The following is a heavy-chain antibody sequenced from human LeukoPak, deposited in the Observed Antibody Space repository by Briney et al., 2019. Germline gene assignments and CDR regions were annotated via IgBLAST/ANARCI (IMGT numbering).Heavy chain of an antibody. CDR1: GFTFSSFW. D-gene: IGHD3-3*01. V-gene: IGHV3-7*03. CDR2: IKQDGSEK. Sequence: GGSLRLSCAASGFTFSSFWMSWVRQAPGKGLEWVANIKQDGSEKYYVDSVKGRFTISRDNAKNSLYLQMNSLRAEDTAVYYCARDQVRFLEWLSNYYYYGMDVWGQGTTVTVS. CDR3: ARDQVRFLEWLSNYYYYGMDV. J-gene: IGHJ6*02.